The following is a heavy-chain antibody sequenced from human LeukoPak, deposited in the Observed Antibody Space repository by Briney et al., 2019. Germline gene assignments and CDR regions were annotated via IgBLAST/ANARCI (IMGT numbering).Heavy chain of an antibody. CDR3: AKDRGYDRSGYYYH. J-gene: IGHJ4*02. CDR1: GFTFSDYY. D-gene: IGHD3-22*01. V-gene: IGHV3-11*04. CDR2: ISSSGSTI. Sequence: PGGSLRLSCAASGFTFSDYYMSWIRQAPGKGLEWISYISSSGSTIYYADSVKGRFTISRDNAKNSLYLQMNSLRAEDTAVYYCAKDRGYDRSGYYYHWGQGTLVTVSS.